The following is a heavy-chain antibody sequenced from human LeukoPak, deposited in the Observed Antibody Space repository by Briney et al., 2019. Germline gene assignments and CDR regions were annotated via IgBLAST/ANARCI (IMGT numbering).Heavy chain of an antibody. J-gene: IGHJ4*02. D-gene: IGHD5-12*01. CDR2: LIPIFGTA. Sequence: ASVKVSCKASGGTFSSYAISWVRQAPGQGLEWMGGLIPIFGTANYAQKFQGRVTITADESTSTAYMELSSLRSEDTAVYYCARGGLRGYSGYDQIDYWGQGTLVTVSS. V-gene: IGHV1-69*13. CDR3: ARGGLRGYSGYDQIDY. CDR1: GGTFSSYA.